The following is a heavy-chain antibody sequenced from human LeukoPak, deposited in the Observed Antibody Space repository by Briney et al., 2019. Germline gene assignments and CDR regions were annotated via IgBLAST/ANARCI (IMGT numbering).Heavy chain of an antibody. Sequence: GGSLRLSCAASGFTFSNYNINWVRQAPGKGLEWVSFIGSSSSPIYYADSVKGRYTVSRDNAKNSLYLHLNSLRDEDTAVYYCARDPRPYSGSGLHFDIWGQGTLVTVSS. CDR3: ARDPRPYSGSGLHFDI. J-gene: IGHJ3*02. CDR2: IGSSSSPI. V-gene: IGHV3-48*02. D-gene: IGHD1-26*01. CDR1: GFTFSNYN.